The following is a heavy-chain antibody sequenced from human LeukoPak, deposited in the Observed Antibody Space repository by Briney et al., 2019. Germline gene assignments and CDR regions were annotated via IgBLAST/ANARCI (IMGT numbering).Heavy chain of an antibody. CDR2: VSDRSDV. Sequence: GGSLRLSCAASGFTFSTYTMNWVRQAPGKGLEWVSTVSDRSDVHYSDSVKGRFTISRDNARNSLYLQMNSLRDEDTAVYYCARDGLHTAHFDYWGQGTLVTVSS. CDR1: GFTFSTYT. V-gene: IGHV3-48*02. CDR3: ARDGLHTAHFDY. J-gene: IGHJ4*02. D-gene: IGHD5-18*01.